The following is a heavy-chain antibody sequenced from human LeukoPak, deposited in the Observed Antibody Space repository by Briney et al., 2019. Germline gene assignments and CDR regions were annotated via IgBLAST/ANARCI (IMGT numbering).Heavy chain of an antibody. D-gene: IGHD3-10*01. Sequence: GGSLRLSCKASGFTFSTYTMSWVRQAPGEGLKWVSGILTSGGTYYADSVKGRFTISRDNSKNTLYLQMNSLRADDTAVYYCAKDRIYADGLWDFDYWGQGTLVTVSS. J-gene: IGHJ4*02. CDR3: AKDRIYADGLWDFDY. V-gene: IGHV3-23*01. CDR2: ILTSGGT. CDR1: GFTFSTYT.